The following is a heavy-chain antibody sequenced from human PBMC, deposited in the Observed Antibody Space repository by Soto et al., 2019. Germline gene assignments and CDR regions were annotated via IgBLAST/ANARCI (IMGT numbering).Heavy chain of an antibody. CDR2: IYYSGST. CDR3: SRPAHTAPVTR. CDR1: GGSISSGGYY. V-gene: IGHV4-31*01. Sequence: QVQLQESGPGLVKPSQTLSLTCTVSGGSISSGGYYWSWIRQHPGKGLEWIGYIYYSGSTYYNPSLKSXXTXSXXTSKNQCSLNLSSTTAAEPAVYYCSRPAHTAPVTRWGQGTLVAVSS. J-gene: IGHJ4*02. D-gene: IGHD5-18*01.